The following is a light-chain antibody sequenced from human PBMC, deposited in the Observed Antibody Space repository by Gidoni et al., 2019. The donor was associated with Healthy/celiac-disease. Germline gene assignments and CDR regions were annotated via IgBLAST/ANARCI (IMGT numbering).Light chain of an antibody. V-gene: IGKV2-28*01. CDR2: LGS. CDR3: MQALQPPLT. CDR1: QSLLHSNGYHY. Sequence: IVMTSSPLYLPVTPGEPASISCRSSQSLLHSNGYHYWDWYLKKPGQSPPLLLYLGSNRASRVPDRFSGSGSGTDFTLKISRVEAEDVVVYYCMQALQPPLTFGGXTKVEIK. J-gene: IGKJ4*01.